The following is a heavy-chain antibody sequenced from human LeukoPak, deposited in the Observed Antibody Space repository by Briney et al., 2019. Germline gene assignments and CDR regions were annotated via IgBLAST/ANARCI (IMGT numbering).Heavy chain of an antibody. CDR1: GYTFTSYA. CDR2: ISAGNGNT. D-gene: IGHD3-22*01. J-gene: IGHJ3*02. Sequence: ASVKVSCKASGYTFTSYAIHWVRQAPGQRLEWMGWISAGNGNTKYSQNFQGRVTFISNTSATTAFMELSSLRSEDAAVYYCARAHQPWGYYYDSSGNPSGNAFDIWGQGTMVTVSS. V-gene: IGHV1-3*01. CDR3: ARAHQPWGYYYDSSGNPSGNAFDI.